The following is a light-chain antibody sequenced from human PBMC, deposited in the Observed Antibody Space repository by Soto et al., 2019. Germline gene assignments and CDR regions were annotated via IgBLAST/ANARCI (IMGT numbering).Light chain of an antibody. Sequence: QSALTQPPSASGSPGQSVTISCTGASSDVGGYNYVSWYQQHPGKAPTLMIYEVIKRPSGVPDRFSGSKSGNTASLTVSGLQAEDEADYYCSSYVDAGSAVVVGGGTKLTVL. J-gene: IGLJ2*01. CDR2: EVI. CDR1: SSDVGGYNY. V-gene: IGLV2-8*01. CDR3: SSYVDAGSAVV.